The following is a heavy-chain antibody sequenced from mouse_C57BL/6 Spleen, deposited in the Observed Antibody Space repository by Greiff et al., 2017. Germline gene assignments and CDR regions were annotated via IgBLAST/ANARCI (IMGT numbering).Heavy chain of an antibody. Sequence: VQLQQPGAELVRPGSSVKLSCKASGYTFTSYWMDWVKQRPGQGLEWIGNIYPSDSETHYNQKFKDKATLTVDKSSSTAYMQLSSLTSEDSAVYYCARALNYAMDYWGQGTSVTVSS. V-gene: IGHV1-61*01. CDR1: GYTFTSYW. CDR2: IYPSDSET. CDR3: ARALNYAMDY. J-gene: IGHJ4*01.